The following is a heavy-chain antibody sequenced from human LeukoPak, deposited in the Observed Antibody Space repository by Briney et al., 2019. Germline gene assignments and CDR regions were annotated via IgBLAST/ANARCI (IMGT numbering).Heavy chain of an antibody. J-gene: IGHJ4*02. CDR2: IYPGDSDT. D-gene: IGHD3-10*01. V-gene: IGHV5-51*01. CDR3: ARILWFGELRFDY. Sequence: ESLKICCKGSRCSFTSYWIGWVRQMPGKGLEWMGIIYPGDSDTRYSPSFQGQVTISADKSISTAYLQWSSLKASDTAMYYCARILWFGELRFDYWGQGTLVTVSS. CDR1: RCSFTSYW.